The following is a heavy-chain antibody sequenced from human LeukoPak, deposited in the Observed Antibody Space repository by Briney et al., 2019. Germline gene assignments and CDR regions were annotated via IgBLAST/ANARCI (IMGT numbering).Heavy chain of an antibody. CDR3: AKVSVGSGSFYDAFDV. V-gene: IGHV3-23*01. D-gene: IGHD3-10*01. CDR2: ISGSGGST. J-gene: IGHJ3*01. CDR1: GFTFSSYA. Sequence: GGSLRLSCAASGFTFSSYAMSWVRQAPGKGLEWVSAISGSGGSTYYADSVKGRFTISRDNSKNMLYLQMNSLRAEDTAVYYCAKVSVGSGSFYDAFDVWGQGTMVTVSS.